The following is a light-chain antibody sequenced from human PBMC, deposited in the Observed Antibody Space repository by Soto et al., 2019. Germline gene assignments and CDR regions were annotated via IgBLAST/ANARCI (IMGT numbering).Light chain of an antibody. CDR3: QQRGHWPS. V-gene: IGKV3-11*01. CDR2: DAS. Sequence: EIVLTQSPATLSLSPGERATLSCRASQSLDNYLAWYQHKPGQAPRLLIYDASTRATDIPARFSGGGSGTDFTLTISSLEPEDFAVYYCQQRGHWPSFGGGTKVEIK. J-gene: IGKJ4*01. CDR1: QSLDNY.